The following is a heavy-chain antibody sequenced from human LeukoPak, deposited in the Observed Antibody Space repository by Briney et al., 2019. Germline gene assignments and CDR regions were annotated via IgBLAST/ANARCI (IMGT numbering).Heavy chain of an antibody. J-gene: IGHJ6*02. CDR3: ARGTGFGDGVGMDV. CDR1: GGSISSSSYY. Sequence: SETLSLTCTVSGGSISSSSYYWGWIRQPPGKGLEWIGSIYYSGSTYYNPSLKSRVTISVDTSKNQFSLKLSSVTAADTAVYYCARGTGFGDGVGMDVWGQGTTVTVSS. V-gene: IGHV4-39*01. CDR2: IYYSGST. D-gene: IGHD3-10*01.